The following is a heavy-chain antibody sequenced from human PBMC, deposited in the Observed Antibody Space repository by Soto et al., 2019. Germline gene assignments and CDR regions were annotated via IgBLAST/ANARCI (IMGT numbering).Heavy chain of an antibody. Sequence: EVQVLESGGGLVQPGGSLRRSCVGSGFIFSNYAMAWVRQAPGKGLEWVSGFGGSGGTYYADSVKGRYTISRDNSKNTLYLQMNSLRVEDTAVYYCAKSQSSLYYMDVWGKGTGVTVSS. CDR1: GFIFSNYA. J-gene: IGHJ6*03. CDR2: FGGSGGT. CDR3: AKSQSSLYYMDV. V-gene: IGHV3-23*01.